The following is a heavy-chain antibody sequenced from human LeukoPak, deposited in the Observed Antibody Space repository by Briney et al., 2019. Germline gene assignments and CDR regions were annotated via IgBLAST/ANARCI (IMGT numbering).Heavy chain of an antibody. CDR3: AKTGSWGSSNYYFDY. CDR1: GFTFSSYD. D-gene: IGHD2-15*01. V-gene: IGHV3-23*01. J-gene: IGHJ4*02. CDR2: ISGSGGRT. Sequence: GGSLRLSCAASGFTFSSYDMSWVRQAPGKGLEWVSGISGSGGRTYYADSVKGRFTISRDNSKNTLYLQMNSLRAEDTALYYCAKTGSWGSSNYYFDYWGQGTLVTVSS.